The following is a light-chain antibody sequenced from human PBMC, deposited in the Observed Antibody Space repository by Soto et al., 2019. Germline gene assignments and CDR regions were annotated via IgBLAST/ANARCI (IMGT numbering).Light chain of an antibody. J-gene: IGLJ2*01. CDR2: GSS. CDR1: SSNIGAGHV. CDR3: QSYDNSLSASV. Sequence: QAVVTQPPSVSGAPGQRVTISCTRSSSNIGAGHVVHWYQQFPGRAPNLLIYGSSNRPSGVPDRFSGSKSGTSASLAITGLQAEDEADYYCQSYDNSLSASVFGGGTKLTVL. V-gene: IGLV1-40*01.